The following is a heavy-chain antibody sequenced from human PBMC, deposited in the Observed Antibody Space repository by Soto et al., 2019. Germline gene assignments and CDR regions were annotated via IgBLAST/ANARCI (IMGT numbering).Heavy chain of an antibody. CDR3: ARDLRITIFGGPIRNYYYYGMDV. D-gene: IGHD3-3*01. Sequence: SETLSLTCTVSGGSISSGDYYWSWIRQPPGKGLEWIGYIYYSGSTYYNPSLKSRVTISVDTSKNQFSLKLSSVTAADTAVYYCARDLRITIFGGPIRNYYYYGMDVWGQGTTVTVS. J-gene: IGHJ6*02. CDR2: IYYSGST. V-gene: IGHV4-30-4*01. CDR1: GGSISSGDYY.